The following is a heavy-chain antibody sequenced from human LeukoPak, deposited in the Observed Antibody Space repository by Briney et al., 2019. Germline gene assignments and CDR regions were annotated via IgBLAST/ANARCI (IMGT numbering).Heavy chain of an antibody. CDR2: ISGSGGST. Sequence: PGGSLRLSCAASGFTFSSYAMSWVRQAPGKGLEWVSAISGSGGSTYYADSVKGRFTISRDNSKNTLYLQMNSLRAEDTAVYYCATPLGPIQLWLQGYWGQGTLVTVSS. CDR3: ATPLGPIQLWLQGY. V-gene: IGHV3-23*01. J-gene: IGHJ4*02. CDR1: GFTFSSYA. D-gene: IGHD5-18*01.